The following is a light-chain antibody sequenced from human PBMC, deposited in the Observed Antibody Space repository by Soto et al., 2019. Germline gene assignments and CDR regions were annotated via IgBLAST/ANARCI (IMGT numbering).Light chain of an antibody. CDR2: GAA. J-gene: IGKJ2*01. Sequence: EIVLTQSPGTLSLSPGERVTLSCRASQTVLSRYLGWFQQKPGQPPRLLMDGAATRATGVPDRFSGSGSGTDFTLTIGRLEREDFAVYSCYQFGTPPFTFGQGTKLEIK. CDR1: QTVLSRY. CDR3: YQFGTPPFT. V-gene: IGKV3-20*01.